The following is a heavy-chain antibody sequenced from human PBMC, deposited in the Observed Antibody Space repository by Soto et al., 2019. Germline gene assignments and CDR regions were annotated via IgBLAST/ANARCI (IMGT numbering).Heavy chain of an antibody. CDR3: AKDGRRYNWNGMNKYCYYYYYMDV. Sequence: GGSLRLSCAASGFTFSSYGMHWVRQAPGKGLEWVAVISYDGSNKYYADSVKGRFTISRDNSKNTLYLQMNSLRAEDTAVYYCAKDGRRYNWNGMNKYCYYYYYMDVWGKGTTVTVSS. V-gene: IGHV3-30*18. CDR1: GFTFSSYG. CDR2: ISYDGSNK. J-gene: IGHJ6*03. D-gene: IGHD1-1*01.